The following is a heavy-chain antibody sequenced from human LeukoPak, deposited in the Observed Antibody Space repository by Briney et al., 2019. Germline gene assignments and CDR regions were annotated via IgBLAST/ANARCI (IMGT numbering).Heavy chain of an antibody. CDR3: AELGITMIGGV. CDR1: GFIFSSYA. D-gene: IGHD3-10*02. J-gene: IGHJ6*04. Sequence: GGSLRLSCAVSGFIFSSYAMSWVRQVPGKGLEWVSGISGSGGGTYYADSVKGRFTISRDNAKNSLYLQMNSLRAEDTAVYYCAELGITMIGGVWGKGTTVTISS. V-gene: IGHV3-23*01. CDR2: ISGSGGGT.